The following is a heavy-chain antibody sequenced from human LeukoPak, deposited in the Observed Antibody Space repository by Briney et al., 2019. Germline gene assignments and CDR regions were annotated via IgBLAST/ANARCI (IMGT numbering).Heavy chain of an antibody. CDR2: ISYDGNTK. Sequence: GGSLRFSCAASGFTFSNYAMHWVRQAPDKGLEWVAIISYDGNTKYYVDSVKGRFTISRDNSKNTLYLQMNSLRAEDTALYYCARHSSRWYDGGINWFDPWGQGTLVTVSS. CDR3: ARHSSRWYDGGINWFDP. CDR1: GFTFSNYA. J-gene: IGHJ5*02. D-gene: IGHD6-19*01. V-gene: IGHV3-30*04.